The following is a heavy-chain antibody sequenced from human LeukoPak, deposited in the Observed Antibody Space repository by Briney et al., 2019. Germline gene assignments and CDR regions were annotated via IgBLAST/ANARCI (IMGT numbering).Heavy chain of an antibody. CDR2: IIPILGIA. Sequence: SVKVSCKASGGTFSSYAISWVRQAPGQGLEWMGRIIPILGIANYAQKFQGRVTITADKSTSTAYMELSSLRSEDTAVYYCARAIAARIMGAFDIWGQGTMVTVSS. CDR3: ARAIAARIMGAFDI. V-gene: IGHV1-69*04. D-gene: IGHD6-6*01. J-gene: IGHJ3*02. CDR1: GGTFSSYA.